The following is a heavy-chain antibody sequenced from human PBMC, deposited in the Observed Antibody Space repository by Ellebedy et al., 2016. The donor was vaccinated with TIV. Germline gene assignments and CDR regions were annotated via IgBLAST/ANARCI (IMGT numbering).Heavy chain of an antibody. CDR3: ARDRWAEYTFDI. CDR1: GFSFSNYW. D-gene: IGHD6-6*01. CDR2: INSAGSGT. Sequence: PGGSLRLSCVASGFSFSNYWIHWVRQVPGKGLVWVSRINSAGSGTSYADSVKGRFRISRDNAENTVSLQMNSLRAEDTAIYYCARDRWAEYTFDIWGQGTMVTVSS. V-gene: IGHV3-74*01. J-gene: IGHJ3*02.